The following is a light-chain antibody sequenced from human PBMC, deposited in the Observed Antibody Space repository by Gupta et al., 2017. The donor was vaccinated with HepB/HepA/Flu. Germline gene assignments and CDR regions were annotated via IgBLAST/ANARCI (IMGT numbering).Light chain of an antibody. J-gene: IGLJ2*01. V-gene: IGLV2-14*03. CDR2: DVS. CDR3: SSYTSSDTLV. CDR1: SSDIGSYNY. Sequence: QSALTQPASVSGSPGQSITISCTGSSSDIGSYNYVSWYQQHPGKAPKLMIYDVSKRPSGVSNRFSGSKSGNTASLTISGLQDEDESDYYCSSYTSSDTLVFGGGTTLTVL.